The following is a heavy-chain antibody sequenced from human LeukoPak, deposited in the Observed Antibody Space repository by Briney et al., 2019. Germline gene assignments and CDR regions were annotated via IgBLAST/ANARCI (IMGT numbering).Heavy chain of an antibody. V-gene: IGHV3-23*01. D-gene: IGHD3-22*01. J-gene: IGHJ4*02. Sequence: GGSLRLSCTASGFMFSNYWMSWVRQAPGKGLEWVSAISGSGGSTYYADSVKGRFTISRDNSKNTLYLQMNSLRAEDTAVYYCAKDLLTYYYDSSGYYLGGLFDYWGQGTLVTVSS. CDR1: GFMFSNYW. CDR2: ISGSGGST. CDR3: AKDLLTYYYDSSGYYLGGLFDY.